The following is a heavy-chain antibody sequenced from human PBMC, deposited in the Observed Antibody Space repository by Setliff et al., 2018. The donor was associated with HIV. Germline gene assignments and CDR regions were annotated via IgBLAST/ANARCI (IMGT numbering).Heavy chain of an antibody. CDR1: GYRFSGYG. V-gene: IGHV1-18*03. Sequence: ASVKVSCKASGYRFSGYGISWVRQAPGQGLEWMGWISADTGNTNFAQKFQGRVTLTRDRSVNTAYMELSGLTSDDMAVYYCARRGYCSSTTCYYDYWGQGTLVTVSS. CDR2: ISADTGNT. D-gene: IGHD2-2*01. CDR3: ARRGYCSSTTCYYDY. J-gene: IGHJ4*02.